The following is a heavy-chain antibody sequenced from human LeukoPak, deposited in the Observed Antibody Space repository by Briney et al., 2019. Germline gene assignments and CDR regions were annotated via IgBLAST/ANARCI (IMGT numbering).Heavy chain of an antibody. CDR2: ISYDGSNK. J-gene: IGHJ4*02. Sequence: GGSLRLSCAASGFTFRSYGMHWVRPAPGKGLEWVAVISYDGSNKYYADSVKGRFTISRDNSKNTLYLQMNSLRAEDTAVYYCAKDGGIIVGATLDYWGQGTLVTVSS. V-gene: IGHV3-30*18. CDR3: AKDGGIIVGATLDY. D-gene: IGHD1-26*01. CDR1: GFTFRSYG.